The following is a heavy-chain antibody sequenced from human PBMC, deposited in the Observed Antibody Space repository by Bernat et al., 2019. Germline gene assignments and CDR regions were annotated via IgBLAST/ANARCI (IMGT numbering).Heavy chain of an antibody. V-gene: IGHV4-59*12. CDR1: GGSISSDS. D-gene: IGHD3-22*01. J-gene: IGHJ4*02. CDR2: FYYSGST. CDR3: ARGSEGYYDSSGYYVDY. Sequence: QVQLQESGPGLVKPSETLSLTCTVSGGSISSDSWSWIRQPPGKGLEWIGDFYYSGSTNYNPSLKSRVTISVDTSKSQFSLKLSSVTAADTAVYYCARGSEGYYDSSGYYVDYWGQGTLVTVSS.